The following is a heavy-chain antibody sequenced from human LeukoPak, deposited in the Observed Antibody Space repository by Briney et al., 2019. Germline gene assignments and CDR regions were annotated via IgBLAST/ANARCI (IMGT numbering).Heavy chain of an antibody. J-gene: IGHJ3*02. CDR2: INPNSGGT. CDR1: GYTFTGYY. D-gene: IGHD3-10*01. V-gene: IGHV1-2*02. Sequence: ASVKVSCKASGYTFTGYYMHWVRQAPGQGLEWMGWINPNSGGTNYAQKFQGRVTMTRDTSISTAYMELSRLRSDDTAVYYCARGYGSGVNDAFDIWGQGTMVTVSS. CDR3: ARGYGSGVNDAFDI.